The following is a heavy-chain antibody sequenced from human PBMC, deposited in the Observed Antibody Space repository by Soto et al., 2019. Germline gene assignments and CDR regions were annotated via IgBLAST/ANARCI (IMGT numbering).Heavy chain of an antibody. CDR3: ARRGPGTYFDY. CDR2: VSGSGGST. V-gene: IGHV3-23*01. J-gene: IGHJ4*02. CDR1: GFTFSSYA. D-gene: IGHD6-13*01. Sequence: EVQLLESGGGLVQPGGSLRLSCAASGFTFSSYAMRWVRQAPGKGLEWVSAVSGSGGSTYYADSVKGRFTVSRDNSKNTLYLQMNSLRAEDTAVYYCARRGPGTYFDYWGQGTLVTVSS.